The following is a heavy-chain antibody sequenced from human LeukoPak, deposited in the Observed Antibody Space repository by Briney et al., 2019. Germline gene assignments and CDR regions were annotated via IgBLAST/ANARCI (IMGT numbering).Heavy chain of an antibody. CDR2: ISKDGSTT. CDR3: AKNVRGADWYYYYMDV. V-gene: IGHV3-74*01. CDR1: GFSFSSYW. Sequence: GGSLRLSCAASGFSFSSYWMHWVRQAPGKGLVWVSRISKDGSTTNYADSVKGRFTISRDNSKNTLYLQMNSLRAEDTAVYYCAKNVRGADWYYYYMDVWGKGTTVTVSS. J-gene: IGHJ6*03. D-gene: IGHD3-9*01.